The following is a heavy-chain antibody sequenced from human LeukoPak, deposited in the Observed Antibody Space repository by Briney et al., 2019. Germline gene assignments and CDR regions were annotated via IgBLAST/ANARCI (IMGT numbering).Heavy chain of an antibody. D-gene: IGHD6-6*01. V-gene: IGHV3-23*01. J-gene: IGHJ4*02. Sequence: GGSLRLSCAASGFTFSSCAMSWVRQAPGKGLEWVSAIDGSGGSTYYADSVRGRFTISRDNSKNALFLQMNSLRAGDTAVYYCAKGSAAGRPYYFDFWGQGTLVSVSS. CDR2: IDGSGGST. CDR1: GFTFSSCA. CDR3: AKGSAAGRPYYFDF.